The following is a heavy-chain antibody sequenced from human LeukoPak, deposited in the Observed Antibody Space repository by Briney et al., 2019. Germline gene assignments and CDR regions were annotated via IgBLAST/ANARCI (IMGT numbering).Heavy chain of an antibody. CDR2: INPNSGGT. Sequence: GASVKVSCKASGYTFTGYYMHWVRQAPGQGLEWMGRINPNSGGTNYAQKFQGRVTMTRDTSISTAYMELSRLRSDDMAVYYCARFRSGYSYVHWGQGTLVTVSS. V-gene: IGHV1-2*06. CDR1: GYTFTGYY. D-gene: IGHD5-18*01. CDR3: ARFRSGYSYVH. J-gene: IGHJ4*02.